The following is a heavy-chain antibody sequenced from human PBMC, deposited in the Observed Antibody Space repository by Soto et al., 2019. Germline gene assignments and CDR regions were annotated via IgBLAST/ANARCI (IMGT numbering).Heavy chain of an antibody. CDR1: GGSISSYY. CDR2: IYYSGST. CDR3: ARGCSSTSCYTPFYGMDV. V-gene: IGHV4-59*01. D-gene: IGHD2-2*02. Sequence: SETLSLTCTVSGGSISSYYWSWIRQPPGKGLEWIGYIYYSGSTNYNPSLKSRVTISVDTSKNQFSLKLSSVTAADTAVYYCARGCSSTSCYTPFYGMDVWGQGTTVTVSS. J-gene: IGHJ6*02.